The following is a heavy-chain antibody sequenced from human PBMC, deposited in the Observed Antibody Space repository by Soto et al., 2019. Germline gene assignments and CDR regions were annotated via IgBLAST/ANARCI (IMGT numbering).Heavy chain of an antibody. CDR2: INSDGSST. CDR3: ARPHSLDYDSSGHQGGFDY. CDR1: GFTFSSYW. Sequence: EVQLVESGGGLVQPGGSLRLSCAASGFTFSSYWMHWVRQAPGKGLVWVSRINSDGSSTSYADSVKGRFTISRDNAKNTLYLQMNSLRAEDTSVYYCARPHSLDYDSSGHQGGFDYWGQGTLVTVSS. J-gene: IGHJ4*02. V-gene: IGHV3-74*01. D-gene: IGHD3-22*01.